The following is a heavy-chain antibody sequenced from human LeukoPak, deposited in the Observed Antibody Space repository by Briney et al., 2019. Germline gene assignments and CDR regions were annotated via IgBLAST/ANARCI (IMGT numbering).Heavy chain of an antibody. J-gene: IGHJ6*04. CDR3: ARPRLAYYYYGMDV. CDR1: GFTFSTYP. Sequence: HGGSLRLSCGASGFTFSTYPMHWVRQAPGKGLEWVAVISDDGSNKYYADSVKGRFTISRDNSKNTLYLQMNSLRAEDTAVYYCARPRLAYYYYGMDVWGKGTTVTVSS. D-gene: IGHD1-1*01. CDR2: ISDDGSNK. V-gene: IGHV3-30*04.